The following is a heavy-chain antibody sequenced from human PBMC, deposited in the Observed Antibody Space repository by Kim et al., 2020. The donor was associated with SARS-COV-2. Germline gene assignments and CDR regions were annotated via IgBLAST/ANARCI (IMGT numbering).Heavy chain of an antibody. V-gene: IGHV4-31*03. CDR1: GGSLRIVGYY. CDR3: ASFKARYYDSSGYYYDMDY. CDR2: IYYSGST. J-gene: IGHJ4*02. D-gene: IGHD3-22*01. Sequence: SETLSLTCTVSGGSLRIVGYYWSWIRQHPGKGLEWIGYIYYSGSTYYNPSLKSRVTISVDTSKNQFSLKLSSVTAADTAVYYCASFKARYYDSSGYYYDMDYWGQGTLVTVSS.